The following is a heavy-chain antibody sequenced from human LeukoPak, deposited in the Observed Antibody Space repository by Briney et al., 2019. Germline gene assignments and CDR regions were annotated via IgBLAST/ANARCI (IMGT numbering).Heavy chain of an antibody. J-gene: IGHJ6*03. CDR3: AKDRDGDGWDYYYYMDV. CDR2: ISYDGSNK. V-gene: IGHV3-30*18. Sequence: GGSLRLSCAASGFTFSSYGMHWVRQAPGKGLEWVAVISYDGSNKYYADSVKGRFTISRDNAKNSLYLQMNSLRAVDTAVYYCAKDRDGDGWDYYYYMDVWGKGTTVTISS. CDR1: GFTFSSYG. D-gene: IGHD5-24*01.